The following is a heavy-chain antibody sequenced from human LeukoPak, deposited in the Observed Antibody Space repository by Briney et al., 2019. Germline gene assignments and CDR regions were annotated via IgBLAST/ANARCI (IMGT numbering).Heavy chain of an antibody. Sequence: SETLSLTCAVYGGSFSGYYWSWIRQPPGKGLEWIGEINHSGGTNYNPSLKSRVTISVDTSKNQFSLKLSSVTAADTAVYYCARTTMMYYFDYWGQGTLVTVSS. CDR2: INHSGGT. CDR3: ARTTMMYYFDY. CDR1: GGSFSGYY. D-gene: IGHD1-1*01. J-gene: IGHJ4*02. V-gene: IGHV4-34*01.